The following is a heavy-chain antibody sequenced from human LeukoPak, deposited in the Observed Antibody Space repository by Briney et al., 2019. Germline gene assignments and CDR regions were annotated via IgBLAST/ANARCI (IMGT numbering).Heavy chain of an antibody. CDR3: AKDDIVVATAIRYLDK. D-gene: IGHD2-21*02. CDR2: INSDGSST. V-gene: IGHV3-74*01. Sequence: GGSLRLSCAASGFTFSSYWMHWVRQAPGKGLVWVSRINSDGSSTSYADSVKGRFTISRDNARNTLYLQMNSLRAEDTAVYYCAKDDIVVATAIRYLDKWGQGTLVTVSS. J-gene: IGHJ4*03. CDR1: GFTFSSYW.